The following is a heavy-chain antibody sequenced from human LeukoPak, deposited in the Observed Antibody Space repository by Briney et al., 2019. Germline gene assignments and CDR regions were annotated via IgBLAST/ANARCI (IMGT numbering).Heavy chain of an antibody. D-gene: IGHD5-12*01. CDR2: IGTAGDT. CDR1: GFTFSSYD. J-gene: IGHJ4*02. CDR3: VRGTGYSAYDYDFDY. V-gene: IGHV3-13*04. Sequence: GRSLRLFCAASGFTFSSYDMHWVRQPTGKGLEWVSAIGTAGDTYYPGSVKGRFTISRENAKNSLYLQMNSLRAGDTAVYYCVRGTGYSAYDYDFDYWGQGTLVTVSS.